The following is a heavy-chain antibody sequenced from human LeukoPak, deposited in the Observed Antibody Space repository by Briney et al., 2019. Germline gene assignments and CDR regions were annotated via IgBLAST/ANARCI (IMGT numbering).Heavy chain of an antibody. V-gene: IGHV3-15*01. CDR3: TTKVPVFLRGIWRPGRVDAFDI. J-gene: IGHJ3*02. Sequence: GGSLRLSCAASGFTFSNAWMSWVRQAPGKGLEWVGRIKSKTDGGTTDYAAPVKGRFTISRDDSKNTLYLQMNSLKTEDTAVYYCTTKVPVFLRGIWRPGRVDAFDIWGQGTMVTVSS. D-gene: IGHD3-3*01. CDR1: GFTFSNAW. CDR2: IKSKTDGGTT.